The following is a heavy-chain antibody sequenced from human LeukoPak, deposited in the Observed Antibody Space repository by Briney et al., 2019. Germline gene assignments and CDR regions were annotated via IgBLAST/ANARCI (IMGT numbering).Heavy chain of an antibody. CDR3: AKYSGYNLEY. J-gene: IGHJ4*02. Sequence: PGGSLRLSCAASGFTFSSYSMNWVRQAPGKGLEWVSSISSSSSYIYYADSVKGRFTISRDNAKNSLYLQMNSLRDDDTGIYYCAKYSGYNLEYWGQGTLVTVSP. V-gene: IGHV3-21*01. CDR1: GFTFSSYS. D-gene: IGHD5-12*01. CDR2: ISSSSSYI.